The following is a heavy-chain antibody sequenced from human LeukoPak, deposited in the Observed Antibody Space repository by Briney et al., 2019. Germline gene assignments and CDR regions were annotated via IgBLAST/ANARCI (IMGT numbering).Heavy chain of an antibody. CDR2: ISPSSGST. V-gene: IGHV3-23*01. CDR3: AKMSGPHYYYYGLDV. Sequence: PGGSLRLSCAASGFTISSYVISWVRQAPGKGLEWVSDISPSSGSTYYADSVKGRFTISRDNSKNTLYLQMNSLRAEDTAVYYCAKMSGPHYYYYGLDVWGQGTTVTVSS. J-gene: IGHJ6*02. CDR1: GFTISSYV.